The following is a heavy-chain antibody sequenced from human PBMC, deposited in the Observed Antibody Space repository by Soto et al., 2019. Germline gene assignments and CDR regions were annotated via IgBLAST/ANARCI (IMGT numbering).Heavy chain of an antibody. Sequence: KPGGSLRLSCAASGFTFNSAWRNWVRQAPGKGLEWVGRIKSNIDGGTVDYAASVKGRFTISRDDSKSTLYLQMNSLTIEDTAVYYCVSAVIYWGQGTLVTVYS. CDR3: VSAVIY. J-gene: IGHJ1*01. D-gene: IGHD2-21*01. V-gene: IGHV3-15*05. CDR1: GFTFNSAW. CDR2: IKSNIDGGTV.